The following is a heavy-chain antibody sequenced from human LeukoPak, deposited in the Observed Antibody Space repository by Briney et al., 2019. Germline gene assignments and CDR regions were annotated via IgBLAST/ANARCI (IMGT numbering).Heavy chain of an antibody. Sequence: SETLSLTCTVSGGSINNNDYYWGCIRQPPGKGLEWIGSIYYSGNTYYSPSLKSRVTMFIDTSNEQFSLTLTSVTAADTAVYYCARGPLAPLFDYWGQGTLVTVSS. CDR1: GGSINNNDYY. CDR3: ARGPLAPLFDY. V-gene: IGHV4-39*01. J-gene: IGHJ4*02. CDR2: IYYSGNT.